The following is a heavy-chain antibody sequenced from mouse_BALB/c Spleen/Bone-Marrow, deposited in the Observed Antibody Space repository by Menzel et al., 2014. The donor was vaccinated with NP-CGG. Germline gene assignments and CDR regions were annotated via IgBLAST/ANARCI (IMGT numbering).Heavy chain of an antibody. D-gene: IGHD1-1*01. J-gene: IGHJ1*01. CDR1: GYTFTDYY. V-gene: IGHV1-84*02. Sequence: QVQLQQPGPELVKPGASVKISCKAFGYTFTDYYINWVKQKPGQGLEWIGWIYPGGGNTKYNEKFKGKATLTVDTSSSTAYMQPSSLTSEDTAVYFCARPPYYYGSSYYWYLDVWGAGTTVTVSS. CDR2: IYPGGGNT. CDR3: ARPPYYYGSSYYWYLDV.